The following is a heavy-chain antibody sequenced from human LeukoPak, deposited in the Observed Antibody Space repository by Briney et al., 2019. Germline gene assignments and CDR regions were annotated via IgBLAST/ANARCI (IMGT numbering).Heavy chain of an antibody. CDR3: ARWHSSGWHYDAFDI. CDR1: GGSISSYY. D-gene: IGHD6-25*01. Sequence: SETLSLTCTVSGGSISSYYWSWIRQPPGKGLEWIGYIYYSGSTNYNPSLKSRVTISVDTSKNQFSLKLSSVTAADTAVYYCARWHSSGWHYDAFDIWGQGTMVTVSS. J-gene: IGHJ3*02. V-gene: IGHV4-59*01. CDR2: IYYSGST.